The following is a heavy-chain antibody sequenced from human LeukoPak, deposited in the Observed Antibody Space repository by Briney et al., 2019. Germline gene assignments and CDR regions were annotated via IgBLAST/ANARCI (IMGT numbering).Heavy chain of an antibody. CDR3: ARANLNFDWLFLSSSSHDY. D-gene: IGHD3-9*01. CDR1: GFTFSDYY. CDR2: ISSSGSTI. J-gene: IGHJ4*02. V-gene: IGHV3-11*04. Sequence: KSGGSLRLSCAASGFTFSDYYMSWIRQAPGKGLEWVSYISSSGSTIYYADSVKGRFTISRDNAKNSLYLQMNSLRAEDTAVYYCARANLNFDWLFLSSSSHDYWGQGTLVTVSS.